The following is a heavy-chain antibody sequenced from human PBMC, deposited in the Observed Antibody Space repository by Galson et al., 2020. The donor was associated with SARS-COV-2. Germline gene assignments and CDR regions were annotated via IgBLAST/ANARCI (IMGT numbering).Heavy chain of an antibody. CDR2: IFNSEFR. CDR3: AREGSGSHSPTHYGMDV. V-gene: IGHV4-59*01. D-gene: IGHD3-10*01. J-gene: IGHJ6*02. CDR1: GDSISSYY. Sequence: ETSETLSLTCTVSGDSISSYYWSWIRQPPGKGLEYIGYIFNSEFRNYNPSLKSRVTMSVDTSKKQFSLKLTSVTAADTAVYYCAREGSGSHSPTHYGMDVWGQGTTVIVSS.